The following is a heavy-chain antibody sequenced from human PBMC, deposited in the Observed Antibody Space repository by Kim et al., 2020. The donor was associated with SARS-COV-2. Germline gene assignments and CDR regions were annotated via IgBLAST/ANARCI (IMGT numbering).Heavy chain of an antibody. CDR2: INPNSGGT. J-gene: IGHJ4*02. CDR3: ARSFGYSYGVGHFDY. Sequence: ASVKVSCKASGYTFTGYYMHWVRQAPGQGLEWMGWINPNSGGTNYAQKFQGRVTMTRDTSISTAYMELNRLRSDDTAVYYCARSFGYSYGVGHFDYWGQGTLVTVSS. CDR1: GYTFTGYY. V-gene: IGHV1-2*02. D-gene: IGHD5-18*01.